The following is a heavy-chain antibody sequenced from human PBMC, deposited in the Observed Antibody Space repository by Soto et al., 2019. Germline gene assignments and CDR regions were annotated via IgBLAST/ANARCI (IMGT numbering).Heavy chain of an antibody. V-gene: IGHV3-33*01. CDR3: ARDSSSGEGFDF. CDR2: IWYDGNSK. CDR1: GFTFSSYG. D-gene: IGHD7-27*01. Sequence: QVQLVESGGGVVQPGRSLRLSCAASGFTFSSYGMHWVRQAPGKGLEWMAVIWYDGNSKDYGDSVRGRFTVSRDNSKNTLYLQMDSLRAEDTAVYYCARDSSSGEGFDFWGRGTLVTVSS. J-gene: IGHJ4*02.